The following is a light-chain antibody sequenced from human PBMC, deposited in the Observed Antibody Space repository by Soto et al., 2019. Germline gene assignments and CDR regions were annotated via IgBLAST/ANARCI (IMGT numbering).Light chain of an antibody. CDR1: QRMTNNF. V-gene: IGKV3-20*01. Sequence: EIVLTQSPDTLSLSPGERVTLSCRASQRMTNNFLAWFQQKPGLAPRLLIHGASTRASGVPDRFTGGGSGTDFVLTINRVEPEDFAVYYCQQYGRSPFTFGQGTKLQIK. CDR3: QQYGRSPFT. J-gene: IGKJ2*01. CDR2: GAS.